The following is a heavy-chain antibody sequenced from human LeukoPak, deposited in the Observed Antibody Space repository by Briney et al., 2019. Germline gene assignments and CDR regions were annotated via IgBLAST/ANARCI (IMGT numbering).Heavy chain of an antibody. Sequence: TGGSLRLSCAASGFTFSSYAMHWVRQAPGKGLEWVAVISYDGSNKYYADSVKGRFTISRDNSKNTLYLQMNSLRAEDTAVYYCARDPGGSGALYYFDYWGQGTLVTVSS. CDR1: GFTFSSYA. CDR2: ISYDGSNK. D-gene: IGHD3-10*01. CDR3: ARDPGGSGALYYFDY. V-gene: IGHV3-30-3*01. J-gene: IGHJ4*02.